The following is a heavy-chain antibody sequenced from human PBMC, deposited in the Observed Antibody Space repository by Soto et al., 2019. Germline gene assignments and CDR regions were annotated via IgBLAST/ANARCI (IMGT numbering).Heavy chain of an antibody. Sequence: QVQLVESGGGVVQPGRSLRLSCAASGFTFSSYGMHWVRQAPGKGLEWVAVISYDVSNKYYADSVKGRFTISRDNSKNTLYLQMNSLRAEDTDVYYCAKGGLELRGDGMDVWGQGPTVTVSS. CDR3: AKGGLELRGDGMDV. CDR1: GFTFSSYG. V-gene: IGHV3-30*18. CDR2: ISYDVSNK. J-gene: IGHJ6*02. D-gene: IGHD1-7*01.